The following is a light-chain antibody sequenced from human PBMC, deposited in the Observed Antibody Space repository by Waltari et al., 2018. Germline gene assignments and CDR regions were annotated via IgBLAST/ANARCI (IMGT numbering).Light chain of an antibody. J-gene: IGLJ3*02. V-gene: IGLV2-11*01. CDR2: DVT. Sequence: QSALTQPRSVSGSPGQSVTISCTGTRSDVGGFHYVPWYQHHPGQAPKLMIYDVTVRPSGVPARFSGSKSGNTASLTISGLQADDEGDYHCCSYAGTSWVFGGGTKLTVL. CDR1: RSDVGGFHY. CDR3: CSYAGTSWV.